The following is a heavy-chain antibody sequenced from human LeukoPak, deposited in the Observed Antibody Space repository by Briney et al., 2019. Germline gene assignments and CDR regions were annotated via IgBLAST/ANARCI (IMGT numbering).Heavy chain of an antibody. Sequence: PRGSLRLSCAASAFTFSSYAMAWVRQAPRKGLEWVSTLSGTGGNTYYADSVRGRFTISRGNSKNTLYLQINSLKAQHTAVYYCGKAWAVTYLGGVDSWGQGTLVTVSS. CDR1: AFTFSSYA. CDR3: GKAWAVTYLGGVDS. V-gene: IGHV3-23*01. D-gene: IGHD4-17*01. CDR2: LSGTGGNT. J-gene: IGHJ4*02.